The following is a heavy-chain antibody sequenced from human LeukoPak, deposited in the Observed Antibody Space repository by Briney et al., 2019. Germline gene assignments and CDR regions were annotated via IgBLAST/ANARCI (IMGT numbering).Heavy chain of an antibody. CDR1: GFTFSSYW. V-gene: IGHV3-7*01. Sequence: PGGSLRLSCAASGFTFSSYWMSWVRQAPGKGLEWVANINQDGSGKYYLDSVKGRFTISRDNAKNSLFLQMNSLRAEDTAVYYCAIPPSSSSLFDYWGQGTLVTVSS. CDR3: AIPPSSSSLFDY. J-gene: IGHJ4*02. CDR2: INQDGSGK.